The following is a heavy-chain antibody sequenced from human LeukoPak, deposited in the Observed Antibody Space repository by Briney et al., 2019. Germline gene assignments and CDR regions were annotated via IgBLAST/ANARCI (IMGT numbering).Heavy chain of an antibody. V-gene: IGHV3-30-3*01. Sequence: QPGGSLRLSCAASGFTFSSYAMHWVRQAPGKGLEWVAVISYDGSNKYYADSVKGRFTISRDNSKNTLYLQMNSLRAEDTAVYYCARGRGRYFDWLDYWGQGTLVTVSS. CDR1: GFTFSSYA. J-gene: IGHJ4*02. CDR3: ARGRGRYFDWLDY. D-gene: IGHD3-9*01. CDR2: ISYDGSNK.